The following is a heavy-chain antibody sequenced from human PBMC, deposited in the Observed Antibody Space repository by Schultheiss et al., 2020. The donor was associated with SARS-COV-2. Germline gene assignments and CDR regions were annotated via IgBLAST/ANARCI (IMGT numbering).Heavy chain of an antibody. CDR3: ARGWGGAYFPPQ. CDR1: GGSISSGSYY. Sequence: SQTLSLTCTVSGGSISSGSYYWGWIRQPPGKGLEWIGEINHSGSTNYNPSLQSRVTISVDTSKNQFSLKLSSVTAADTAVYYCARGWGGAYFPPQWGQGTLVTVSS. D-gene: IGHD1-26*01. J-gene: IGHJ4*02. CDR2: INHSGST. V-gene: IGHV4-39*01.